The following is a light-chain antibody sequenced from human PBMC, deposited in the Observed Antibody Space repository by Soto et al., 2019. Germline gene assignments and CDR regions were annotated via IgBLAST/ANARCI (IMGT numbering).Light chain of an antibody. CDR1: QSVSGNY. J-gene: IGKJ2*01. CDR3: QQYNNWPPYT. V-gene: IGKV3-20*01. Sequence: EIVMTQSPGTLSLSPGEAATLSCRASQSVSGNYLAWYQQKPGQSPRLVIYDASSRATGIPDRFSGSGSGTDFTLTISRLEPEDFAVYYCQQYNNWPPYTFGQGTKLEIK. CDR2: DAS.